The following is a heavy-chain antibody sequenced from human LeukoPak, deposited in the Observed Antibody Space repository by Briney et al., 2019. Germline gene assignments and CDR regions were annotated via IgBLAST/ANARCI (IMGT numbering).Heavy chain of an antibody. Sequence: PGGSLRPSCAASGFRFTDNSMSWVRQAPGKGLEWVAGLGRSGEYKYYADSVKGRFTISRDNSKDTVSLQMNSLRAEDSAIYFCVKDRPCESCMPMDAWGQGTTVTVSS. D-gene: IGHD2-2*01. CDR2: LGRSGEYK. CDR1: GFRFTDNS. V-gene: IGHV3-23*01. CDR3: VKDRPCESCMPMDA. J-gene: IGHJ6*02.